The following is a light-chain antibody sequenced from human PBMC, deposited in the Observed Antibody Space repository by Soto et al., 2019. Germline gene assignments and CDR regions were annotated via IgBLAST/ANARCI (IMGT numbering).Light chain of an antibody. J-gene: IGLJ2*01. CDR3: LLYYGGQLGV. CDR1: SGAVTSGNY. V-gene: IGLV7-43*01. CDR2: STN. Sequence: QAVVTQEPSLTVSPGGTVTHTCAPSSGAVTSGNYPNWFQQKPGQAPRALIYSTNHKYSWTPARFSGSLLGGKAALTLSGVQPEDEADYYCLLYYGGQLGVFGGGTKLTVL.